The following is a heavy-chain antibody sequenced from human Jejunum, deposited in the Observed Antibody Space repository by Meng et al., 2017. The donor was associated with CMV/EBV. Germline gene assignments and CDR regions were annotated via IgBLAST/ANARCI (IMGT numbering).Heavy chain of an antibody. J-gene: IGHJ4*02. Sequence: SSYAMSWVRQAPGKGLEWVSAISGSGGSTYYADSVKGRFTISRDNSKNTLYLQMNSLRAEDTAVYYCAKATYYSDSSGYYYYFDYWGQGTLVTVSS. CDR1: SSYA. CDR2: ISGSGGST. V-gene: IGHV3-23*01. D-gene: IGHD3-22*01. CDR3: AKATYYSDSSGYYYYFDY.